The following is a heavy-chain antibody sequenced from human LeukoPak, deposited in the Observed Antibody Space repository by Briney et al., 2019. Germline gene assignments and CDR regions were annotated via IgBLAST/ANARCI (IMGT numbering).Heavy chain of an antibody. CDR3: ARPNSAAPGTDY. Sequence: PGGSLRLSCAASGFTFSSYSMNWVRQAPGKGLEWVSSISSSSSYIYYADSVKGRFTISRDNAKNSLYLQMNSLRAEDTAVYYCARPNSAAPGTDYWGQGTLVTVSS. CDR1: GFTFSSYS. D-gene: IGHD6-13*01. J-gene: IGHJ4*02. V-gene: IGHV3-21*01. CDR2: ISSSSSYI.